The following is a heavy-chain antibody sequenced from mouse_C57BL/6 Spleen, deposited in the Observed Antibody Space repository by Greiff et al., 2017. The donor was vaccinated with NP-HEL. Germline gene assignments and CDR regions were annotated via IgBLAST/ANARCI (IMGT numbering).Heavy chain of an antibody. Sequence: VQLQQSGAELAKPGASVKLSCKASGYTFTSYWMHWVKLRPGQGLEWIGYINPSSGYTKYNQKFKDKATLTADKSSSTAYMQLSSLTYEDSAVYYCAFSYYGSSYPYYAMDYWGQGTSVTVSS. J-gene: IGHJ4*01. D-gene: IGHD1-1*01. V-gene: IGHV1-7*01. CDR2: INPSSGYT. CDR1: GYTFTSYW. CDR3: AFSYYGSSYPYYAMDY.